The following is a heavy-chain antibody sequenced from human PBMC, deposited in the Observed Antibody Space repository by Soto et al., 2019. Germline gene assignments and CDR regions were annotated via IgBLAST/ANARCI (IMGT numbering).Heavy chain of an antibody. V-gene: IGHV3-30*02. CDR1: GFTFSSYG. Sequence: PGGSLRLSCAASGFTFSSYGMHWVRQAPGKGLEWVAVIWYDGSNKYYADSVKGRFTISRDNSKNLLYLQMNSLRAEDTAVYYCAKDTYFYDTSGYYIFDYWGQGTLVTVSS. J-gene: IGHJ4*02. D-gene: IGHD3-22*01. CDR3: AKDTYFYDTSGYYIFDY. CDR2: IWYDGSNK.